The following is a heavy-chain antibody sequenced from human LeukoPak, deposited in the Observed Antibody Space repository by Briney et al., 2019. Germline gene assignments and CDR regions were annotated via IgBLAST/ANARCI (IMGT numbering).Heavy chain of an antibody. CDR2: ISGSGGST. D-gene: IGHD1-26*01. J-gene: IGHJ4*02. Sequence: GGSLRLSCAASGFTFSSYAMSWVRQAPGKGLEWVSAISGSGGSTYYADSVKGRFTISRENSKNTLYLQMTSLRAEDTAVYYCAKADLVGATEGGSDYWGQGTLVTVSS. CDR1: GFTFSSYA. V-gene: IGHV3-23*01. CDR3: AKADLVGATEGGSDY.